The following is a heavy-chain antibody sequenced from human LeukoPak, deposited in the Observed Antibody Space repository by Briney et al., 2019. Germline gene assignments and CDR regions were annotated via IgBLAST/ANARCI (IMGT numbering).Heavy chain of an antibody. V-gene: IGHV6-1*01. CDR3: ARDSSAYYFHY. CDR1: GDSVSSNSAV. Sequence: SQTLSLTCPISGDSVSSNSAVWNWIRQSPSRGLEWLGRTYYRSKWYNDYAVSLESRITIDPDPSKNQFSLHLNSVTPEDTAVYYCARDSSAYYFHYWGRGTLVTVSS. D-gene: IGHD3-22*01. J-gene: IGHJ4*02. CDR2: TYYRSKWYN.